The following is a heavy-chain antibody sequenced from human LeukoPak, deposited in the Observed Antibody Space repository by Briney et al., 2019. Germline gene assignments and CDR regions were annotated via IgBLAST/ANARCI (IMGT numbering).Heavy chain of an antibody. V-gene: IGHV1-2*02. Sequence: ASVKVPCKASGYTFTGYYMHWVRQAPGQGLEWMGWINPNSGGTNYAQKFQGRVTMTRDTSISTAYMELSRLRSDDTAVYYCARTRRGYDYGDYRFDPWGQGTLVTVSS. D-gene: IGHD4-17*01. CDR2: INPNSGGT. J-gene: IGHJ5*02. CDR1: GYTFTGYY. CDR3: ARTRRGYDYGDYRFDP.